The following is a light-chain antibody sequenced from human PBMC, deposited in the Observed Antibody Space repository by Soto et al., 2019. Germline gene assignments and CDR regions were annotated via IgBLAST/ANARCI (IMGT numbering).Light chain of an antibody. CDR3: QQFYHYPYS. Sequence: AIQLTQSPSSLSASVGDRVTFTCRASQGISTALAWYRQKPGKAPEFLIFDASILGPWVPSRFSGSGSGADFTLTISSLQPEDFATYSCQQFYHYPYSFGQGTK. CDR2: DAS. V-gene: IGKV1D-13*01. CDR1: QGISTA. J-gene: IGKJ2*03.